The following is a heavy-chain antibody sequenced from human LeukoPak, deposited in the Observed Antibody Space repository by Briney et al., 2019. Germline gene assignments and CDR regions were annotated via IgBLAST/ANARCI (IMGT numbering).Heavy chain of an antibody. Sequence: PSETLSLTCTVSGGSISGYYWSWIRQPPGKGLEWIGYIYYSGSTNYNPSLKSRVTISVDTSKNQFSLKLSSVTAAHTAVYYCARLAAAGRYYYGMDVWGPGTTVTVSS. V-gene: IGHV4-59*01. CDR1: GGSISGYY. D-gene: IGHD6-13*01. CDR2: IYYSGST. J-gene: IGHJ6*02. CDR3: ARLAAAGRYYYGMDV.